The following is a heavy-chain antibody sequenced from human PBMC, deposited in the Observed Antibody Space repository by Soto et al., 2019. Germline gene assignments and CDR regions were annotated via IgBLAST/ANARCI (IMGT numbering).Heavy chain of an antibody. CDR2: INPSGGST. D-gene: IGHD3-16*02. V-gene: IGHV1-46*03. CDR3: AVIIRENYVWGSYRYTGAGYGMDV. Sequence: ASVKVSCKASGYTFTSYYMHWVRQAPGQGLEWMGIINPSGGSTSYAQKFQGRVTMTRDTSTSTVYMELSSLRSEDTAVYYCAVIIRENYVWGSYRYTGAGYGMDVWGQGTTVTVSS. CDR1: GYTFTSYY. J-gene: IGHJ6*02.